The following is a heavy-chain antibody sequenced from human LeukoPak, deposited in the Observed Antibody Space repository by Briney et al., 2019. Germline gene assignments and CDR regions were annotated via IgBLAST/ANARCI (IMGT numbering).Heavy chain of an antibody. CDR2: INHSGST. J-gene: IGHJ4*02. Sequence: PSETLSLTCAVYGGSFSGYYWSWIRQPPGKGLEWIGEINHSGSTNYNPSLKSRVTISVDTSKNQFSLKLSSVTAADTAVYYCARGRSRYGSGSWYFDYWGQGTLVTVSS. CDR1: GGSFSGYY. CDR3: ARGRSRYGSGSWYFDY. D-gene: IGHD3-10*01. V-gene: IGHV4-34*01.